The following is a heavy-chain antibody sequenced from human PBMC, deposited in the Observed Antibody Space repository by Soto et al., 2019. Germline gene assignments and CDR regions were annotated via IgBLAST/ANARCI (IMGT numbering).Heavy chain of an antibody. Sequence: PGGSQRLSCAASGFTFSSYGMHWVRQAPGKGLEWVAVIWYDGSNKYHADSVKGRFTISRDNSKNTLYLQMNSLRAEDTAVYYCARDGGYDTRFNYWGQGTLVTVSS. CDR3: ARDGGYDTRFNY. CDR2: IWYDGSNK. D-gene: IGHD5-12*01. J-gene: IGHJ4*02. V-gene: IGHV3-33*01. CDR1: GFTFSSYG.